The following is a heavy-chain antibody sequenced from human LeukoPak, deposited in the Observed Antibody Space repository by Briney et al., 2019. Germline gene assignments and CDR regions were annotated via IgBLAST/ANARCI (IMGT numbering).Heavy chain of an antibody. CDR1: GYTFTSYG. CDR3: ARVGSSSQYPDDY. V-gene: IGHV1-18*01. J-gene: IGHJ4*02. D-gene: IGHD6-13*01. Sequence: ASVKVSCKASGYTFTSYGISWVRQAPGQGLEWMGWISAYNGNTNYAQKLQGRVTMTTDISTSTAYMELRSLRSGDTAVYYCARVGSSSQYPDDYWGQGTLVTVSS. CDR2: ISAYNGNT.